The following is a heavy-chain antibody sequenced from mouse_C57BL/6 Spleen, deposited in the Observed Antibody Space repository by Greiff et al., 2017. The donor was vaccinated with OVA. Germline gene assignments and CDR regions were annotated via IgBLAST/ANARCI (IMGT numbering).Heavy chain of an antibody. J-gene: IGHJ1*03. V-gene: IGHV1-53*01. Sequence: QVQLQQPGTELVKPGASVKLSCKASGYTFTSYWMHWVKQRPGQGLEWIGNINPSNGGSNYNEKIKGKATLTVDKSSSPAYVQLSSRTSEDSAVEYCARGSTTGPNWYFDVWGTGTTVTVSS. CDR2: INPSNGGS. CDR1: GYTFTSYW. D-gene: IGHD1-1*01. CDR3: ARGSTTGPNWYFDV.